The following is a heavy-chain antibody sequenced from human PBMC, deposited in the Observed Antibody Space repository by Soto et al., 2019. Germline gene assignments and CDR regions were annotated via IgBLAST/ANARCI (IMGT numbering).Heavy chain of an antibody. Sequence: GASVKVSCKASGFTFTSSAVQWVRQARGQRLEWIGWIVVGSGNTNYAQKFQERVTITRDMSTSTAYMELSSLRSEGTAVYYCAADSWESRDFDYWGQGTLVTVSS. D-gene: IGHD1-26*01. V-gene: IGHV1-58*01. CDR1: GFTFTSSA. J-gene: IGHJ4*02. CDR3: AADSWESRDFDY. CDR2: IVVGSGNT.